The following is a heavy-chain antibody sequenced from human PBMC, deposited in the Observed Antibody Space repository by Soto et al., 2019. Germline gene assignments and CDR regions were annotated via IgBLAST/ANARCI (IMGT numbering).Heavy chain of an antibody. CDR2: ISYDGSNK. Sequence: VQLVESGGGVVQPGRSLRLSCAASGFTFSSYGMHWVRQAPGKGLEWVAVISYDGSNKYYADSVKGRFTISRDNSKNTLYLQMNSLRAEDTAVYYCAKGARPGIAARWAYNWFDPWGQGTLVTVSS. J-gene: IGHJ5*02. D-gene: IGHD6-6*01. V-gene: IGHV3-30*18. CDR3: AKGARPGIAARWAYNWFDP. CDR1: GFTFSSYG.